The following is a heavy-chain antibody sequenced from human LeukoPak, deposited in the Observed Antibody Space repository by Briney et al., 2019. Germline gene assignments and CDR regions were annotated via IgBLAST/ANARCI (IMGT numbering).Heavy chain of an antibody. J-gene: IGHJ5*02. V-gene: IGHV4-30-2*01. D-gene: IGHD3-10*01. CDR3: ARGITMVRGVDFNWFDP. Sequence: PSQTLSVTCAVSGGSISSGGYSWSWIRQPPGKGLEWIGYIYHSGSTYYNPSLKSRVTMSVDRSKNQFSLKLSSVTAADTAVYYCARGITMVRGVDFNWFDPWGQGTLVTVSS. CDR2: IYHSGST. CDR1: GGSISSGGYS.